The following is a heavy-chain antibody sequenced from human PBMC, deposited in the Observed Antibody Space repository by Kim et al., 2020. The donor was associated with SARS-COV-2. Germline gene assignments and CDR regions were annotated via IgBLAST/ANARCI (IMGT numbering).Heavy chain of an antibody. J-gene: IGHJ4*02. V-gene: IGHV3-7*01. D-gene: IGHD2-2*01. Sequence: GSEKYYVDSVKGRFTISRGNAKNSLYLQMNSLRAEDTAMYYCARSRGVDYWGQGTVVTVSS. CDR2: GSEK. CDR3: ARSRGVDY.